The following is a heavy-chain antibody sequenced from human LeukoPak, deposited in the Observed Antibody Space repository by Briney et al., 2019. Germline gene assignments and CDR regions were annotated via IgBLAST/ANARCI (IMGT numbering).Heavy chain of an antibody. CDR3: AAGVNYYYYMDV. V-gene: IGHV1-69*01. CDR2: IIPIFGTA. D-gene: IGHD3-10*01. J-gene: IGHJ6*03. Sequence: GGIIPIFGTANYAQKFQGRVTITADESTSTAYMELSSLRSEDTAVYYCAAGVNYYYYMDVWGKGTTVTVSS.